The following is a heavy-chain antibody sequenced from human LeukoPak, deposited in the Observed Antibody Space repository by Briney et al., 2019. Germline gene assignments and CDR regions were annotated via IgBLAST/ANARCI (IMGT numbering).Heavy chain of an antibody. CDR3: AKRSKGGDSTGYYYYFDL. J-gene: IGHJ2*01. D-gene: IGHD3-22*01. V-gene: IGHV3-74*01. CDR1: GFTFSSYW. Sequence: GGSLRLSCAASGFTFSSYWMHWVRQAPGKGLVWVSLISGDGSTTIYADPVKGRFTISRDNAKNTLFLQMNSLRAEDTAVYYCAKRSKGGDSTGYYYYFDLWGRGTLVTVSS. CDR2: ISGDGSTT.